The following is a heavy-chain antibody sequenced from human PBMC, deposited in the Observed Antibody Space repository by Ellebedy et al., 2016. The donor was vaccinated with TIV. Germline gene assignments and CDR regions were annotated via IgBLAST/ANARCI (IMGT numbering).Heavy chain of an antibody. CDR1: GFTFDSYS. Sequence: GESLKISXEVFGFTFDSYSMHWVRQAPGKGLQWVSAISSDGGLIFYADSVKGRFSISRVNGKNSLYLHMNSLRPEDTAVYYCATFRRGIAAAGNYYGVDVWGQGTKVTVSS. D-gene: IGHD6-13*01. V-gene: IGHV3-21*06. CDR2: ISSDGGLI. J-gene: IGHJ6*02. CDR3: ATFRRGIAAAGNYYGVDV.